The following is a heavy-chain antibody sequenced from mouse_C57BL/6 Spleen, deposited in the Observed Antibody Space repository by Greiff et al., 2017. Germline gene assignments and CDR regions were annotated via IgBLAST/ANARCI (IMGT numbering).Heavy chain of an antibody. Sequence: VMLVESGPGLVQPSQSLSITCTVSGFSLTSYGVHWVRQSPGKGLEWLGVIWRGGSTDYNAAFISRLSISKDNSKSQVFCKMNSLQADDTAIYYCARNDWYFDVWGTGTTVTVSS. CDR1: GFSLTSYG. V-gene: IGHV2-2*01. CDR3: ARNDWYFDV. CDR2: IWRGGST. J-gene: IGHJ1*03.